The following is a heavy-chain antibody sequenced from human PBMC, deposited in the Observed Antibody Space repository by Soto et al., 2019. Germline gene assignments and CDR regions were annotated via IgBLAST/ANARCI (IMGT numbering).Heavy chain of an antibody. CDR3: ARDLGSSWFLQGV. CDR2: ITSSGGST. Sequence: EVQLLESGGGLVQPGGSLRLSCATSGFTFSSYAVSWVRQAPGKGLEWVSGITSSGGSTFYADSVKGRFTISRDNSRNTLYLQMNSLKPEDTAIYYCARDLGSSWFLQGVWGQGTLVTVSS. CDR1: GFTFSSYA. V-gene: IGHV3-23*01. D-gene: IGHD6-13*01. J-gene: IGHJ4*02.